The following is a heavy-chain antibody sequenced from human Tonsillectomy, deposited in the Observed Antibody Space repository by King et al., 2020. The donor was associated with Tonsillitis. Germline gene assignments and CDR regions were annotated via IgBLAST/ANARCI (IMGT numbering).Heavy chain of an antibody. V-gene: IGHV3-30*18. CDR2: ISYDGSNE. J-gene: IGHJ4*02. D-gene: IGHD5-18*01. CDR1: GFTFSSYG. Sequence: VQLVESGGGVVQPGRSLRLSCAASGFTFSSYGMHWVRQAPGKGLEWVAVISYDGSNEYYADSVKGRFTISRDNSKNTLYLQMNSLRAEDTAVYYCAKDWDTDYWGQGTLVTVSS. CDR3: AKDWDTDY.